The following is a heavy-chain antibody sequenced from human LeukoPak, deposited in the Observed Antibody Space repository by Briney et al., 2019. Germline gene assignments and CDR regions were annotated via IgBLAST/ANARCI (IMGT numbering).Heavy chain of an antibody. CDR2: ISGSGGNT. CDR3: ARDRLTVPATVTYYFDY. CDR1: GFTFSSYA. D-gene: IGHD2-2*01. V-gene: IGHV3-23*01. J-gene: IGHJ4*02. Sequence: PGGSLRLSCAASGFTFSSYAMSWVRQAPGKGLEWVSGISGSGGNTYYADSVKGRFTISRDNSKNTLYLQMNSLRAEDTAVYYCARDRLTVPATVTYYFDYWGQGTLVTVSS.